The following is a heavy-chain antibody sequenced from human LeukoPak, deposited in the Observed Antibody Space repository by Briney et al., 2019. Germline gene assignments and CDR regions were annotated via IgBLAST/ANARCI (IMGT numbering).Heavy chain of an antibody. CDR1: GFTFSTYA. Sequence: GGSLRLSCAASGFTFSTYAMSWVRQAPGKGLEWVSAIRGSGYSTYYADSEKGRFTISRDNSKNTLYLQMNSLRADDTAVYYCAKRAYSDTYYAAFDIWGQGTLVTVSS. J-gene: IGHJ3*02. V-gene: IGHV3-23*01. CDR3: AKRAYSDTYYAAFDI. D-gene: IGHD1-26*01. CDR2: IRGSGYST.